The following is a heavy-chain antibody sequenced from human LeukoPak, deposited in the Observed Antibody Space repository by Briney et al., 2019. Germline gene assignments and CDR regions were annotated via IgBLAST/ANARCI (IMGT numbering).Heavy chain of an antibody. J-gene: IGHJ4*02. Sequence: SETLSLTCTVSGGSISSYYWSWIRQPPGKGLEWIGYIYYSGSTNHNPSLKSRVTISVDTSKNQFSLKLSSVTAADTAVYYCARGSGMVDYWGQGTLVTVSS. V-gene: IGHV4-59*01. CDR2: IYYSGST. D-gene: IGHD3-10*01. CDR1: GGSISSYY. CDR3: ARGSGMVDY.